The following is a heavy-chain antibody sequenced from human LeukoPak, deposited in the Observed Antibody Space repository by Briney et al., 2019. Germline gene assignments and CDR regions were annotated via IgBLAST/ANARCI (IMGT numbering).Heavy chain of an antibody. J-gene: IGHJ5*02. V-gene: IGHV1-46*01. CDR1: GYTFTSYY. D-gene: IGHD6-13*01. CDR2: INPSGGST. CDR3: ASSEVRYSSSWPNWFDP. Sequence: ASVKVSCKASGYTFTSYYMHWVRQAPGQGLEWMGIINPSGGSTSYAQKFQGRVTMTRDTSTSTVYMELSSLRSEDTAVYYCASSEVRYSSSWPNWFDPGGQGTLVTVSS.